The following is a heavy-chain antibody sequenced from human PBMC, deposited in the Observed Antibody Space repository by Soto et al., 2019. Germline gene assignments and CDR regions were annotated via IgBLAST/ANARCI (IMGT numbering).Heavy chain of an antibody. D-gene: IGHD3-10*01. CDR1: GFTFSSYA. J-gene: IGHJ4*02. Sequence: GGSLRLSCAASGFTFSSYAMHWVRQAPGKGLEWVAVISYDGSNKYYADSVKGRFTISRDNSKNTLYLQMNSLRAEDTAVYYCARDPLRGSGSQGLDYWGQGTLVTVSS. CDR3: ARDPLRGSGSQGLDY. CDR2: ISYDGSNK. V-gene: IGHV3-30-3*01.